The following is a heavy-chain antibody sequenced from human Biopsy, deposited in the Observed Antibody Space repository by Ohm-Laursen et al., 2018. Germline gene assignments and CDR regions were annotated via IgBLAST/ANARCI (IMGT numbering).Heavy chain of an antibody. CDR2: ISTYIGNR. J-gene: IGHJ3*02. CDR1: GYTFSSYG. D-gene: IGHD2-2*01. V-gene: IGHV1-18*01. CDR3: ARGGTLVVVPTAVLHSFDI. Sequence: ASVKVSCKASGYTFSSYGTNWGRQAPGHGLEWLGWISTYIGNRNYAQNLQGRVTMTTDTSTSTAYMELRSLRSDDTAVYYCARGGTLVVVPTAVLHSFDIWGQGTMVTVSS.